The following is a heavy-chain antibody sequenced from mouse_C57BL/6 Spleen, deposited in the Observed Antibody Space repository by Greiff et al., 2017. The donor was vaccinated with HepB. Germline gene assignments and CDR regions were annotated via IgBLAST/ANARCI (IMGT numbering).Heavy chain of an antibody. D-gene: IGHD2-1*01. CDR1: GYAFSSYW. CDR3: ARSKGNYDVDY. V-gene: IGHV1-80*01. Sequence: VKLMESGAELVKPGASVKISCKASGYAFSSYWMNWVKQRPGKGLEWIGQIYPGDGDTNYNGKFKGKATLTADKSSSTAYMQLSSLTSEDSAVYFCARSKGNYDVDYWGQGTTLTVSS. J-gene: IGHJ2*01. CDR2: IYPGDGDT.